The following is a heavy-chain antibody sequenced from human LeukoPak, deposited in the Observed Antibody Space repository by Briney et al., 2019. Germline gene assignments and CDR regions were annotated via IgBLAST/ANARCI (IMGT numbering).Heavy chain of an antibody. D-gene: IGHD3-22*01. Sequence: SETLSLTCTVSGGSISSYYWNWIRQPPGKGLEWIGYIYYSGSTNYNPSLKSRVTISVDTSKNQFSLKLSSVTAADTAAYYCATYYYDSSGYYWYFDYWGQGTLVTVSS. CDR3: ATYYYDSSGYYWYFDY. CDR2: IYYSGST. V-gene: IGHV4-59*01. J-gene: IGHJ4*02. CDR1: GGSISSYY.